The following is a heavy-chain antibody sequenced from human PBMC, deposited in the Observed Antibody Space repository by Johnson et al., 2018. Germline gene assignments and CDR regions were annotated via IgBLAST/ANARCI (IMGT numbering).Heavy chain of an antibody. CDR1: GFTFSSYD. D-gene: IGHD1-14*01. J-gene: IGHJ3*02. Sequence: VQLVEAGGGVVQPGRSLRLSCAASGFTFSSYDMHWVRQATGKGLEWVSALGTAGDTYYPGSGKGRFTISRENAKNSMYLQMNSLRAGDTAVYYCARGGRGAFDIWGQGTMVTVSS. V-gene: IGHV3-13*01. CDR2: LGTAGDT. CDR3: ARGGRGAFDI.